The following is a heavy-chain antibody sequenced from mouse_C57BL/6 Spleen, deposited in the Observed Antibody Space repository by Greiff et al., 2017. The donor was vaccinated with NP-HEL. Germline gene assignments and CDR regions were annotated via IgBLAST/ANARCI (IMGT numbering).Heavy chain of an antibody. V-gene: IGHV1-59*01. CDR1: GYTFTSYW. CDR3: ARHYGSSRAWFAY. D-gene: IGHD1-1*01. Sequence: QVQLQQPGAELVRPGTSVKLSCKASGYTFTSYWMHWVKQRPGQGLEWIGVIDPSDSYTNSNQKFKGKATLTVDTSSSTAYMQLSSLPSEDSSVYYCARHYGSSRAWFAYWGQGTLVTVSA. CDR2: IDPSDSYT. J-gene: IGHJ3*01.